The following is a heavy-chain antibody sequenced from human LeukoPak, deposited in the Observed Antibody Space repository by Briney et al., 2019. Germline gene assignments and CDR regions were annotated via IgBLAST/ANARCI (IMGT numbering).Heavy chain of an antibody. Sequence: SETLSLTCAVYGGSFSGYYWTWIRQPPGKGLEWIGEIHHSGSTNYNPSLKTRVTISLDTSKNQFSPKLSSVTAADTAVYYCARVTEGNLDYWGQGTLVTVSS. V-gene: IGHV4-34*01. CDR1: GGSFSGYY. CDR3: ARVTEGNLDY. J-gene: IGHJ4*02. CDR2: IHHSGST. D-gene: IGHD1-14*01.